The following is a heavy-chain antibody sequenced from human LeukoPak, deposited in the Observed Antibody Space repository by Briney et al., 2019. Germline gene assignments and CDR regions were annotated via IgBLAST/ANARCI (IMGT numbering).Heavy chain of an antibody. J-gene: IGHJ4*02. Sequence: RSGGSLRLSCAASGFTFSSYSMNWVRQAPGKGLEWVSSISSSSSYIYYADSVKGRFTISRDNAKNSLYLQMNSLRAEDTAVYYCARVQVGASDFDYWGQGTLVTVSS. D-gene: IGHD1-26*01. CDR3: ARVQVGASDFDY. CDR2: ISSSSSYI. CDR1: GFTFSSYS. V-gene: IGHV3-21*01.